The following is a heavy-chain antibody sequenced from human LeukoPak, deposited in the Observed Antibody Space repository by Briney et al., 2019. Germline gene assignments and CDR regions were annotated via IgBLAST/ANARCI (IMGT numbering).Heavy chain of an antibody. V-gene: IGHV1-2*02. CDR2: INPNSGGT. CDR1: GYTFTRYY. J-gene: IGHJ4*02. Sequence: ASVKVSCKAFGYTFTRYYMHWVRQAPGQGLEWMGWINPNSGGTNYAQKFQGRVTMTRDTSISTAYMELSRLRSDDTAVYYCARVSDIAVAGNSNYDYWGQGTLVTVSS. D-gene: IGHD6-19*01. CDR3: ARVSDIAVAGNSNYDY.